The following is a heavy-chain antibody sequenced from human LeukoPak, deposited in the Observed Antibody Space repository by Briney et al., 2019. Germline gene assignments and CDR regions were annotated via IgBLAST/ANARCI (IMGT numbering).Heavy chain of an antibody. CDR2: LYYIGNT. Sequence: SETLSLTCTVSGGSISSSNYHWGWIRQPPGRGLEWIGALYYIGNTYYNPSLKSRVTISVDTSKNQFSLKLSSVTAADTAVYYCARDRLDNWFDPWGQGTLVTVSS. CDR3: ARDRLDNWFDP. CDR1: GGSISSSNYH. J-gene: IGHJ5*02. V-gene: IGHV4-39*07.